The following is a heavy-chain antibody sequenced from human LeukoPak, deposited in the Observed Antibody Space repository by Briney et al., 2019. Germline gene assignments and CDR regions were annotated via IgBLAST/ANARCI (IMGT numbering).Heavy chain of an antibody. V-gene: IGHV4-59*01. D-gene: IGHD6-19*01. CDR3: ARENSGWYYFDY. CDR1: GGSISSYY. CDR2: IYYSGST. Sequence: SETLSFTCTVSGGSISSYYWSWIRQPPGKGLEWIGYIYYSGSTNYNPSLKSRVTISVDTSKNQFSLKLSSVTAADTAVYYCARENSGWYYFDYWGQGTLVTVSS. J-gene: IGHJ4*02.